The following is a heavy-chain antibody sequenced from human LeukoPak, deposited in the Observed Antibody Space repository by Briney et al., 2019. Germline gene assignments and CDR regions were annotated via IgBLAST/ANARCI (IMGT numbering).Heavy chain of an antibody. CDR2: IYYSGST. Sequence: SETLSLTCTVSGGSISSYYWSWIRQPPGKGLEWIGYIYYSGSTNYNPSLKSRVTISVDTSKNQFSLKLSSVTAADTAVYYCARESGYRYNWFDPWGQGTLVTVSS. CDR3: ARESGYRYNWFDP. CDR1: GGSISSYY. J-gene: IGHJ5*02. V-gene: IGHV4-59*12. D-gene: IGHD3-3*01.